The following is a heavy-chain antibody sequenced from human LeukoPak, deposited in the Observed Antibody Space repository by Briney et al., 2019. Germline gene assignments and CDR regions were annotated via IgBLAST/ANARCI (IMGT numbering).Heavy chain of an antibody. Sequence: GGSLRLSCAASGFTFSDYYMSWIRQAPGKGLEWVSYISSSGRTIYYADSVKGRFTISRDNAKNSLYLQMNSLRAEDTAVYYCARVAGRGYSYGYLDYWGQGTLVTVSS. CDR2: ISSSGRTI. V-gene: IGHV3-11*01. D-gene: IGHD5-18*01. J-gene: IGHJ4*02. CDR1: GFTFSDYY. CDR3: ARVAGRGYSYGYLDY.